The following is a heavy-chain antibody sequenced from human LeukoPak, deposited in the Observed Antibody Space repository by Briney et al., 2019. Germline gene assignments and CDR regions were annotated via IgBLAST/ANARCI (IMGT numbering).Heavy chain of an antibody. CDR2: INSNSGGT. J-gene: IGHJ4*02. CDR3: ARDAVTVLTPYFDY. CDR1: GYTFTGYY. V-gene: IGHV1-2*02. Sequence: ASVKVSCKASGYTFTGYYIHWVRQAPGQGLDWMGWINSNSGGTNYAQKFQGRVTMTRDTSISTAYLQLSRLRSDDTAVFYCARDAVTVLTPYFDYWGQGTLVTVSS. D-gene: IGHD4-23*01.